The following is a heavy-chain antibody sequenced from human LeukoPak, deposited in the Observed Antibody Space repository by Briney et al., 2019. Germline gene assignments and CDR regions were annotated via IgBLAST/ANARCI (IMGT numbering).Heavy chain of an antibody. D-gene: IGHD6-13*01. V-gene: IGHV4-34*08. CDR3: AQLGVVRAFDI. Sequence: GSLRLSCAASGFTFSSYEMNWIRQPPGKGLEWIGEINHSGSTNYNPSLKSRVTISVDTSKNQFSLKLSSVTAADTAVYYCAQLGVVRAFDIWGQGTMVTVSS. J-gene: IGHJ3*02. CDR2: INHSGST. CDR1: GFTFSSYE.